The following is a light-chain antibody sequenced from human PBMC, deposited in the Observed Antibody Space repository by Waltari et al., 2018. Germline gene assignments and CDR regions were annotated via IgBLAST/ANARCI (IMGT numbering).Light chain of an antibody. V-gene: IGLV5-45*02. J-gene: IGLJ3*02. CDR2: YKSDSDN. CDR1: SGLNVGTYR. CDR3: MIWHNSAWV. Sequence: QAVLTQPSSLSASPGASASPTCTFRSGLNVGTYRIYWYPHRPGSPPQYLLRYKSDSDNQQGSGVPSRFSGSKDASANAAILLISGLQSEDEADYYCMIWHNSAWVSGGGTKLTVL.